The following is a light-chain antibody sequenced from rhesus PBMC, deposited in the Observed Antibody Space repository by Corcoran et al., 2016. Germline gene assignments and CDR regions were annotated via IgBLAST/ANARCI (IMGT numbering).Light chain of an antibody. V-gene: IGKV1-74*01. Sequence: DIQMTQSPSSLSASVGDRVTITCRASENVNNYLNWYQQKPGKAPKLLIYKASTLQSGVPSRFSDSGSGTDYTFTISSLQPEDVATYYCQHGYGTPFTFGPGTKLDIK. CDR2: KAS. CDR1: ENVNNY. CDR3: QHGYGTPFT. J-gene: IGKJ3*01.